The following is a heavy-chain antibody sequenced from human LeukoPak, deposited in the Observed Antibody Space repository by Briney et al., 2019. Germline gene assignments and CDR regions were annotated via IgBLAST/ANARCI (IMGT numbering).Heavy chain of an antibody. J-gene: IGHJ5*02. CDR3: ATDRSWFDP. Sequence: SETLSLTCTVSGVSINNYYWGWIRQSPGKGPEWIGWSYHRGSTNYNPSLKSRVTMSVDTSKNQFSLKLYSVTAADTAIYYCATDRSWFDPWGQGTLVTVSS. V-gene: IGHV4-59*12. CDR1: GVSINNYY. CDR2: SYHRGST.